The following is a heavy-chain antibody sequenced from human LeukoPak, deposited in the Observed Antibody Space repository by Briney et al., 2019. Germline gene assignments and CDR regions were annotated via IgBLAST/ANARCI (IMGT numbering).Heavy chain of an antibody. Sequence: ASVKVSFKASGYTFTSYDINWVRQATGQGLEWMGWMNPNSGNTGYAQKFQGRVTITRNTSISTAYMELSSLRSEDTAVYYCARVSNYDFWSGGSNWFDPWGQGTLVTVSS. CDR3: ARVSNYDFWSGGSNWFDP. CDR1: GYTFTSYD. J-gene: IGHJ5*02. V-gene: IGHV1-8*03. CDR2: MNPNSGNT. D-gene: IGHD3-3*01.